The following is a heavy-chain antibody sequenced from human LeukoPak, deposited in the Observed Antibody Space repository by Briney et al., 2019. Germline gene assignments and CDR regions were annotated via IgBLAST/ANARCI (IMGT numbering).Heavy chain of an antibody. J-gene: IGHJ4*02. Sequence: SGGSLRLSCAASGFTVSNNYMSWVRQAPGKGLEWVSTISDNGGGTYYADSVKGRFTISRDNSKNTLFLQMNSLRAEDSAVYYCATDREGDPSAYYLVGGQGTLITVSS. CDR2: ISDNGGGT. CDR1: GFTVSNNY. D-gene: IGHD3-22*01. CDR3: ATDREGDPSAYYLV. V-gene: IGHV3-23*01.